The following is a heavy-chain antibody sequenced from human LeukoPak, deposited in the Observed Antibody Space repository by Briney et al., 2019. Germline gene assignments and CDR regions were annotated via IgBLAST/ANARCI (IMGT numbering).Heavy chain of an antibody. D-gene: IGHD4-17*01. V-gene: IGHV1-2*02. CDR3: ARPTTGLNWFDP. J-gene: IGHJ5*02. Sequence: ASVKVSCKASGYTFTGYYMHWVRQAPGQGLEWMGWINPNSGGTNYAQKFQGRVTMTRDTSISTAYMELSRLRPDDTAVYYCARPTTGLNWFDPWGQGTLVTVSS. CDR1: GYTFTGYY. CDR2: INPNSGGT.